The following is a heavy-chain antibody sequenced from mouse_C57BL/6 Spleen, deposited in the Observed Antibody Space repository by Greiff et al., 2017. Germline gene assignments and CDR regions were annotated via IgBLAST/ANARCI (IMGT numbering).Heavy chain of an antibody. CDR3: ARCSPAYYSNYDAMEY. CDR1: GYTFTSYW. Sequence: QVQLQQPGAELVKPGASVKMSCKASGYTFTSYWITWVKQRPGQGLEWIGDIYPGSGSTNYNEKFKSKATLTVDTSSSTAYMQLSSRTSEDAAVYYGARCSPAYYSNYDAMEYWGQGTSVTVSS. V-gene: IGHV1-55*01. J-gene: IGHJ4*01. CDR2: IYPGSGST. D-gene: IGHD2-5*01.